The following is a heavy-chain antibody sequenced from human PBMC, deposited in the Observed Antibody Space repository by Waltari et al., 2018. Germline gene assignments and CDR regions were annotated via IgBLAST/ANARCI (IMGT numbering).Heavy chain of an antibody. J-gene: IGHJ4*02. CDR1: AFSVSSHD. D-gene: IGHD6-6*01. CDR2: VTSDDKT. V-gene: IGHV3-53*01. Sequence: EVQLVESGGGLIQPGGSLRLSCAASAFSVSSHDMPWVRQAPGKGLEWLSIVTSDDKTYYADSVKGRFTISRDNSKNTVDLQMDGLRVEDSAMYYCAKSLGISRLDIAATGPDYWGRGSLVTVSS. CDR3: AKSLGISRLDIAATGPDY.